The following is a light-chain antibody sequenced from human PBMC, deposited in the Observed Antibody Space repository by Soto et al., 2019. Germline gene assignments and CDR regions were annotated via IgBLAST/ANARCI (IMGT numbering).Light chain of an antibody. J-gene: IGLJ2*01. CDR1: SSNIGSNT. CDR2: SNN. V-gene: IGLV1-44*01. CDR3: AAWDDSVNGVV. Sequence: QSVLTQPPSASGTPGQRVTISCSGSSSNIGSNTVNWYQQLPGTAPKLLIYSNNQRPSGVPDRFSGSESGTSASLAISGFQSEDEADYYCAAWDDSVNGVVFGGGTKLTVL.